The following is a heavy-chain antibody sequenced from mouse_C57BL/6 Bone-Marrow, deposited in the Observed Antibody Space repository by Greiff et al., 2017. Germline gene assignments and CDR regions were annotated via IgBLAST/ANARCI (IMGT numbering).Heavy chain of an antibody. V-gene: IGHV14-4*01. CDR3: FYYSNYHWYFDV. D-gene: IGHD2-5*01. CDR2: IDPENGDT. CDR1: GFNIKDDY. Sequence: VQLQQSGAELVRPGASVKLSCTASGFNIKDDYMHWVKQRPEPGLEWIGWIDPENGDTEYASKFQGKATITADTSSNTAYLQLSSLTSEDTAVYYCFYYSNYHWYFDVWGTGTTVTVSS. J-gene: IGHJ1*03.